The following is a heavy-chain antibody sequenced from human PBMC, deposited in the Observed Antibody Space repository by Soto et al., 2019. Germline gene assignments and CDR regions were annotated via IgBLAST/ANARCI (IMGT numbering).Heavy chain of an antibody. CDR3: ARGSSISYAPHHYYYSGMDV. V-gene: IGHV4-30-4*01. CDR1: GGSISSGDYY. D-gene: IGHD6-13*01. CDR2: IYYSGST. Sequence: SETLSLTCTVSGGSISSGDYYWSWIRQPPGKGLEWIGYIYYSGSTYYNPSLKSRVTISVDTSKNQFSLKLSSVTAADTAVYYCARGSSISYAPHHYYYSGMDVWGQGTTVTVSS. J-gene: IGHJ6*02.